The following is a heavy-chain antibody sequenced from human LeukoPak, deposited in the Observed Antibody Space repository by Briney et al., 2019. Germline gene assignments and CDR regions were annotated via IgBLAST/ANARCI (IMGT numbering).Heavy chain of an antibody. Sequence: SETLSLTCTVSGGSISSYYWSWIRQPPGKGLEWIGYIYYSGSTSYNPSLKSRVTISVDTSKNQFSLKLSSVTAADTAVYYCARHVGYYGSGSYSDYWGQGTLVTVSS. J-gene: IGHJ4*02. CDR3: ARHVGYYGSGSYSDY. D-gene: IGHD3-10*01. CDR2: IYYSGST. CDR1: GGSISSYY. V-gene: IGHV4-59*08.